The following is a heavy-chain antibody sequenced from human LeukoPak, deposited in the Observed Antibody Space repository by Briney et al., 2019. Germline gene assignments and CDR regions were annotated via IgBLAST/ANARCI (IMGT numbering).Heavy chain of an antibody. V-gene: IGHV3-48*03. CDR3: ARVGYSSSWYRKYYFDY. D-gene: IGHD6-13*01. Sequence: GGSLRLSCAASGFTFSSYEMNWVRQAPGKGLEWVSYISSSGSTIYYADSVKGRFTISRDNAKNSLCLQMNSLRAEDTAVYYCARVGYSSSWYRKYYFDYWGQGTLVTVSS. J-gene: IGHJ4*02. CDR2: ISSSGSTI. CDR1: GFTFSSYE.